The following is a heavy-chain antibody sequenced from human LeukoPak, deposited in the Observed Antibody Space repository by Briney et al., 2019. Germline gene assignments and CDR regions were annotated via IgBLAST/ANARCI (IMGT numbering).Heavy chain of an antibody. CDR3: ATVSGYSYESNDAFDI. D-gene: IGHD5-18*01. Sequence: GGSLTLSCADSGFSVSSNYMSWVRQPPGKGLEWVSFIYSGGSTYYGAFVKGRFTISIHNSKNTLYLQMNSLRAEDTAVYDCATVSGYSYESNDAFDIWGQGTMVTVSS. CDR2: IYSGGST. V-gene: IGHV3-53*04. J-gene: IGHJ3*02. CDR1: GFSVSSNY.